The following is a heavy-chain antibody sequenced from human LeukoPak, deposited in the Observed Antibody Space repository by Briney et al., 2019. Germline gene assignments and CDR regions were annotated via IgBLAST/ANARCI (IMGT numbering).Heavy chain of an antibody. CDR3: ARENWDIVAIPMDV. D-gene: IGHD2-15*01. J-gene: IGHJ6*04. Sequence: GGSLRLSCAASGFTFSSYEIHWVRQAPGKGVEWVSYISSSGSTMYYAASVTGRFIISRDNAKNSLYLQMNSLRAEDTAVYYCARENWDIVAIPMDVWGKGTTVTVSS. V-gene: IGHV3-48*03. CDR1: GFTFSSYE. CDR2: ISSSGSTM.